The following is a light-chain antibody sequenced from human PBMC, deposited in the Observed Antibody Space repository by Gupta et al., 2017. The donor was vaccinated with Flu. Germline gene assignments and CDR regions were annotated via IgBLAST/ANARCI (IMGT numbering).Light chain of an antibody. V-gene: IGKV2-28*01. J-gene: IGKJ1*01. CDR1: QSLLHSNGKTY. CDR3: MQAVQART. Sequence: DIVMTQSPLSLPVTPGEPASISCRSSQSLLHSNGKTYLDWYLHKPGQSPQLLIYLGSSLASGVPDRLSSSGPGTDFTLKMRSIETEDLGVNFCMQAVQARTFREGTK. CDR2: LGS.